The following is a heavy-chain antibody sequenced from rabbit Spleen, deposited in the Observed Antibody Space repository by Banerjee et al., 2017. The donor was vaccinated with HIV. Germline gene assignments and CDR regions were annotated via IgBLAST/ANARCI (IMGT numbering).Heavy chain of an antibody. CDR3: VRGDNNAGNGFNL. V-gene: IGHV1S43*01. D-gene: IGHD4-2*01. J-gene: IGHJ4*01. Sequence: QEQLEESGGGLVKPGGTLTLTCKASGIDFTNYYYMCWVRQAPGKGLELIACIYITSGSTWYASWVNGRFTISRSTRLNTVDLKMTNLTAADTATYFCVRGDNNAGNGFNLWGPGTLVTVS. CDR1: GIDFTNYYY. CDR2: IYITSGST.